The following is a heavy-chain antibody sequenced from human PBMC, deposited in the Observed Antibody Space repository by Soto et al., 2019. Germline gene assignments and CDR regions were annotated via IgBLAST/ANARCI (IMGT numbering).Heavy chain of an antibody. CDR1: GGSVNTAPYH. V-gene: IGHV4-61*01. CDR3: ARDHHSYYDTSGYYPYFDF. CDR2: IYYTGST. Sequence: SETLSLTCTVSGGSVNTAPYHWSWIRQSPRNGLEWIGNIYYTGSTNYNPSFESRVAISLDTSNNQFSLRLTSLTAADTAVYFCARDHHSYYDTSGYYPYFDFWGQGTLVT. D-gene: IGHD3-22*01. J-gene: IGHJ4*02.